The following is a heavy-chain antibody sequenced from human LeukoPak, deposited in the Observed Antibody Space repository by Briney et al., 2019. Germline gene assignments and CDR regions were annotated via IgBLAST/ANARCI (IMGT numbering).Heavy chain of an antibody. CDR1: GYTFTSYD. CDR2: MNPNSGNT. J-gene: IGHJ6*03. V-gene: IGHV1-8*01. D-gene: IGHD6-6*01. CDR3: AKAAARRTYYYYYYMDV. Sequence: ASVKVSCKASGYTFTSYDINWVRQATGQGREWMGWMNPNSGNTGYAQKFQGRVTMTRNTSISTAYMELSSLRSEDTAVYYCAKAAARRTYYYYYYMDVWGKGTTVTVSS.